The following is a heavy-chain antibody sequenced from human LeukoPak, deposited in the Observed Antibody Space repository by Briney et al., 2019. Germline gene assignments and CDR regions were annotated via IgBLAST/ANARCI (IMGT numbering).Heavy chain of an antibody. D-gene: IGHD2-21*02. CDR1: GFIFSNYW. V-gene: IGHV3-74*01. Sequence: KTGGSQRLSCAASGFIFSNYWMYWVRQAPGRGLVRVSHINSDGSSTTYADSVKGRFTVSRDNAKNMLYLEMNSLSAEDTAVYYCARVGSNCGGDCYPYAFDVWGQGTVVTVSS. CDR2: INSDGSST. J-gene: IGHJ3*01. CDR3: ARVGSNCGGDCYPYAFDV.